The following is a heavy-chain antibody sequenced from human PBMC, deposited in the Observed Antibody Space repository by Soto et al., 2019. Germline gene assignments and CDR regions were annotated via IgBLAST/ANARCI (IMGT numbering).Heavy chain of an antibody. Sequence: SETLSLTCAVYGGSFSGYYWSWIRQPPGKGLDLFVEIIHSGSTNYTPFLKSRVTISVDTSKNQFSLKLCSVTAADTAVYFCARGPPMVVVAAKIQRGPNDYWGQGTLVTVSS. CDR2: IIHSGST. V-gene: IGHV4-34*01. J-gene: IGHJ4*02. D-gene: IGHD2-15*01. CDR1: GGSFSGYY. CDR3: ARGPPMVVVAAKIQRGPNDY.